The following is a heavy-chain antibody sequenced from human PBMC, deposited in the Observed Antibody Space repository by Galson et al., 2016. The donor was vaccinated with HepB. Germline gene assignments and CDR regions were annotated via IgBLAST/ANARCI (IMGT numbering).Heavy chain of an antibody. V-gene: IGHV1-46*01. Sequence: SCKASGYTFTNYYMHWVRQAPGQGLEWMGIINPIFGITNYAQRYQGRVTITAGESTTTAYWELSSLTSEDTAVYYCATMGHCSSSGCYLGYYHCFYMDVWGRGTTVTVSS. J-gene: IGHJ6*03. D-gene: IGHD2-2*01. CDR1: GYTFTNYY. CDR3: ATMGHCSSSGCYLGYYHCFYMDV. CDR2: INPIFGIT.